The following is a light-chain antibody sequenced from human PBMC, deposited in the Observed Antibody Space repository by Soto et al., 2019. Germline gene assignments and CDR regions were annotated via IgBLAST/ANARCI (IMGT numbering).Light chain of an antibody. Sequence: EIVLTQSPGTLSLSPGDRATLSCRASQTISSDYLAWYQQKPGQAPRLLFYLASSRATGVPDRFSGSGSGTDFTLTISRLEPEDFAVYYCQQYGSSRTFGQGTKVDIK. CDR1: QTISSDY. CDR3: QQYGSSRT. V-gene: IGKV3-20*01. J-gene: IGKJ1*01. CDR2: LAS.